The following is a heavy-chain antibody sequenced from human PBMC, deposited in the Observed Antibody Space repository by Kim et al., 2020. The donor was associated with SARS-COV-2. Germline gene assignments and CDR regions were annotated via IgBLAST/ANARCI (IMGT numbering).Heavy chain of an antibody. CDR3: ARGPQMSSGWSKYYYYGMDV. J-gene: IGHJ6*02. D-gene: IGHD6-19*01. V-gene: IGHV3-11*06. Sequence: RFTISRDNAKNSLYLQMNSLRAEDTAVYYCARGPQMSSGWSKYYYYGMDVWGQGTTVTVSS.